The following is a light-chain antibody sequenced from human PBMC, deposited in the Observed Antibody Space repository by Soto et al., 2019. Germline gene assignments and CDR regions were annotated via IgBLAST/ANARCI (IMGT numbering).Light chain of an antibody. V-gene: IGKV3-20*01. Sequence: EIVLTQSPGTLSLSPGERATLSCRASQSVSSSYLAWYQQKPGQAPRLLIYGASSRATGIPDRFSGSGSGTDFTLTSSRLEPEDVAVYCCQQYGRSPQWTFGQGTKVEIK. CDR3: QQYGRSPQWT. CDR2: GAS. CDR1: QSVSSSY. J-gene: IGKJ1*01.